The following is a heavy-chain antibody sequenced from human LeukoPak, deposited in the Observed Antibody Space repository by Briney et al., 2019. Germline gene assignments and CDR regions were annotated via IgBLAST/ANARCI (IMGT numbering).Heavy chain of an antibody. CDR1: GYTFTGYN. V-gene: IGHV1-2*02. Sequence: ASVKVSCKASGYTFTGYNMHWERQAPGQGLEWMGWINPNSGGTNYAQKFQGRVTMTRDTSISAAYMELSRLRSDDTAVYYCARGYYYYMDVWGKGTTVTVSS. J-gene: IGHJ6*03. CDR2: INPNSGGT. CDR3: ARGYYYYMDV.